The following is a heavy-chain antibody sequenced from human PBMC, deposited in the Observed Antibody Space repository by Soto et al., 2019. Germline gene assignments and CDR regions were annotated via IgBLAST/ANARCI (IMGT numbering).Heavy chain of an antibody. CDR1: GDSVSSNSAA. Sequence: SQTLSLTCAISGDSVSSNSAAWNWIRQSPSRGLEWLGRTYYRSKWYNDYAVSVKSRITINPDTSKNQFSLQLNSVTPEDTAVYYCARDLKGAVAGPKSYNYYYYGMDVWGQGTTVTVSS. CDR2: TYYRSKWYN. V-gene: IGHV6-1*01. D-gene: IGHD6-19*01. J-gene: IGHJ6*02. CDR3: ARDLKGAVAGPKSYNYYYYGMDV.